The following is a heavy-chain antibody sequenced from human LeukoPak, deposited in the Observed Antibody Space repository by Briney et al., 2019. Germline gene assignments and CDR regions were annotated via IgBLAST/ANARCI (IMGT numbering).Heavy chain of an antibody. CDR2: ISGSGGST. D-gene: IGHD6-19*01. J-gene: IGHJ6*03. V-gene: IGHV3-23*01. CDR1: GFIFSSYA. Sequence: PGGSLRLSCAASGFIFSSYAMSWVRQAPGKGLEWVSTISGSGGSTYYADSVKGRFTISRDNSKNTVYLQMNSLRAEDTAVYYCARGLSQMAVAGGSLYYHYMDVWGKGTTVTVSS. CDR3: ARGLSQMAVAGGSLYYHYMDV.